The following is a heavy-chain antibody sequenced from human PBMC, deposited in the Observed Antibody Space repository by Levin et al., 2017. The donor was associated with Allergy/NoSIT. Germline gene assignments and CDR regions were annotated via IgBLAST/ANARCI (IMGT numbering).Heavy chain of an antibody. V-gene: IGHV1-69*04. Sequence: SVKVSCKASGGTFSNDAITWVRQAPGQGLEWMGRISPVLGSTHYAQKFQDRVTITADKSTSTAYLQLSSLRSDDTAVYYCTRETFFASSGYPIHHFDSWGQGSLVTVSS. J-gene: IGHJ4*02. CDR1: GGTFSNDA. CDR2: ISPVLGST. D-gene: IGHD3-22*01. CDR3: TRETFFASSGYPIHHFDS.